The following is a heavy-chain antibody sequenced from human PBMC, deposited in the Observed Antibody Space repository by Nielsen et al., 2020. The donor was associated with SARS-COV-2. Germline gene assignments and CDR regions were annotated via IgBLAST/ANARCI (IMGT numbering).Heavy chain of an antibody. CDR3: AKLNYYDSSGDY. CDR2: ISYDGSNK. Sequence: GESLKISCRASGLIFGTYGMHWVRQAPGKGLEWVAVISYDGSNKYYADSVKGRFTISRDNSKNTLYLQMNSLRAEDTALYYCAKLNYYDSSGDYWGQGTLVTVSS. V-gene: IGHV3-30-3*02. CDR1: GLIFGTYG. J-gene: IGHJ4*02. D-gene: IGHD3-22*01.